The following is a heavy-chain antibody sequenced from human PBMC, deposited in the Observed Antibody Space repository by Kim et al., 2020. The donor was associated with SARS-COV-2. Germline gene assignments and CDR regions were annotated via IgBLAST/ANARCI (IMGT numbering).Heavy chain of an antibody. V-gene: IGHV1-46*01. CDR1: GYTFINYY. CDR2: INPSDDST. D-gene: IGHD6-19*01. Sequence: ASVKVSCKASGYTFINYYIHWVRQAPGQGLEWMGMINPSDDSTTYAQKFQGRVTMTRDTSTSTVYMEMSRLRSEDTAVYHCARDGNAGAGLGNGMDVWGQGTTVSVSS. J-gene: IGHJ6*02. CDR3: ARDGNAGAGLGNGMDV.